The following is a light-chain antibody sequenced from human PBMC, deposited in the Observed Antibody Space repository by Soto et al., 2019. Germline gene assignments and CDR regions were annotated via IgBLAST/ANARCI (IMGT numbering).Light chain of an antibody. CDR3: QQYNNWPPPFT. CDR2: GAS. CDR1: QSVSSD. Sequence: EIVMTQSPATLSVSPGERATLSCRASQSVSSDLAWYQQKPGQAPRLLIYGASARATGIPARFSGSGSGTEFTLTISSLQSEDFAFYYCQQYNNWPPPFTFCPGTKVDIK. J-gene: IGKJ3*01. V-gene: IGKV3-15*01.